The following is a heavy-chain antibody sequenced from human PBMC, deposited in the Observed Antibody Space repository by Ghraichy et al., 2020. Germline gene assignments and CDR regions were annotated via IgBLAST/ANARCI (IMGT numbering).Heavy chain of an antibody. V-gene: IGHV3-30*04. CDR1: GFTFSTYA. J-gene: IGHJ4*02. D-gene: IGHD2-15*01. CDR2: IADDGNGI. CDR3: TSGFCRGDDCRGREHDY. Sequence: GGSLRLSCVASGFTFSTYAMHWVRQAPVNGLEWVAIIADDGNGIYYADSVKGRFTISRDTSKNTLYLQMNSLRTEDTAIYYCTSGFCRGDDCRGREHDYWGQGALVTVSS.